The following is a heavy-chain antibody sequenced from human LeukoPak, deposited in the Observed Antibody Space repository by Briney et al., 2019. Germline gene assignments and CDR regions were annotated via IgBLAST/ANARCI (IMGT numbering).Heavy chain of an antibody. Sequence: SETLTLTCTVSGGSISSSSYYWDWIRQPPGKGLEWIGSIYYSGSTYYNPSLKSRVTISVDTSKNQFSLKLSSVTAADTAVYYCASGSDGPGLYRRYYFDYWGQGTLVTVSS. D-gene: IGHD5-12*01. CDR1: GGSISSSSYY. J-gene: IGHJ4*02. CDR2: IYYSGST. CDR3: ASGSDGPGLYRRYYFDY. V-gene: IGHV4-39*07.